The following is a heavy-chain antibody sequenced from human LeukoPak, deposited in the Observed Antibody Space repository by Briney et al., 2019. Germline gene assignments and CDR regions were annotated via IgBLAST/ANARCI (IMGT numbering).Heavy chain of an antibody. V-gene: IGHV3-30*03. D-gene: IGHD6-19*01. J-gene: IGHJ4*02. CDR3: ARVGIAVAGPD. Sequence: GGSLRLSCAASGFTFRSYDMHWVRQAPGKGLQWVAVISYDGSNKYHTDSVKGRFTISRDNSKNTLYLQMNSLRAEDTAVYYCARVGIAVAGPDWGQGTLVTVSS. CDR2: ISYDGSNK. CDR1: GFTFRSYD.